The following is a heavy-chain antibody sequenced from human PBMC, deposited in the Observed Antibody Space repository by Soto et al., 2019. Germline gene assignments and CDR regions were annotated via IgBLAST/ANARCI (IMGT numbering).Heavy chain of an antibody. Sequence: GESLKISCKGSGYSFTSYWIGWVRQMPGKGLEWMGIIYPGDSDTRYSPSFQGQVTISADKSISTAYLQWSSLKASDTAMYYCARHVYSSSKEYYYYGMDVWGQGTTVTVSS. CDR1: GYSFTSYW. CDR2: IYPGDSDT. V-gene: IGHV5-51*01. J-gene: IGHJ6*02. D-gene: IGHD6-6*01. CDR3: ARHVYSSSKEYYYYGMDV.